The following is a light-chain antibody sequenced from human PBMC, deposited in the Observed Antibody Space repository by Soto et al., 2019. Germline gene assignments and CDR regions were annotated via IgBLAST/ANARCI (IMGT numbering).Light chain of an antibody. J-gene: IGKJ2*01. CDR2: GAS. V-gene: IGKV3-20*01. Sequence: EIVLTQSPGTLSLSPGERATLSCRASQSVSSTYLAWYQQRPGQAPRLLIYGASSRATGISDRFSGSGSGTDISLTINRLETQDFAVYYCQLYGTSPYTFGQGTKLQIK. CDR3: QLYGTSPYT. CDR1: QSVSSTY.